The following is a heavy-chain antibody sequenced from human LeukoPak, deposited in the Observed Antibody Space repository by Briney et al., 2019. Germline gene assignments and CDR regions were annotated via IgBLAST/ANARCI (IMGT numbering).Heavy chain of an antibody. CDR1: GSTFSSYA. CDR3: ARDRIHSGYDSSFDY. Sequence: PGGSLRLSCAASGSTFSSYAMSWVRQAPGKGLEWVSSISSSSSYIYYADSVRGRFTISRDNAKNSLSLQMNSLKAEDTAVYYCARDRIHSGYDSSFDYWGQGTLVTVSS. J-gene: IGHJ4*02. CDR2: ISSSSSYI. D-gene: IGHD5-12*01. V-gene: IGHV3-21*01.